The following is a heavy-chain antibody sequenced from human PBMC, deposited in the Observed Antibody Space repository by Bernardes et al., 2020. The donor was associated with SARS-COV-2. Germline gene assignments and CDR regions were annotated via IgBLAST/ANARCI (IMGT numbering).Heavy chain of an antibody. CDR1: GFTFSSYG. V-gene: IGHV3-30*18. CDR2: ISYDGSNK. CDR3: AKGNYGSHYYGMDV. Sequence: GWSLRLSCAASGFTFSSYGMHWVRQAPGKGLEWVAVISYDGSNKYYADSVKGRFTISRDNSKNTLYLQMNSLRAEDTAVYYCAKGNYGSHYYGMDVWGQGTTVTVSS. D-gene: IGHD1-7*01. J-gene: IGHJ6*02.